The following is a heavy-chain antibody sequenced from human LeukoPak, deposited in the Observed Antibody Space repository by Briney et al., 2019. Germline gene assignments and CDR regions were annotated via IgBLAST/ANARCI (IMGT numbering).Heavy chain of an antibody. D-gene: IGHD3-22*01. CDR2: INSDGSST. CDR1: GFTFSSYW. CDR3: ARGSWDYYDSSGNDY. J-gene: IGHJ4*02. V-gene: IGHV3-74*01. Sequence: WGSLRLSCAASGFTFSSYWMHWVRQAPGKGLVWVSRINSDGSSTSYADSVKGRFTISRDNAKNTLYLQMNSLRAEDTAVYYCARGSWDYYDSSGNDYWGQGTLVTVSS.